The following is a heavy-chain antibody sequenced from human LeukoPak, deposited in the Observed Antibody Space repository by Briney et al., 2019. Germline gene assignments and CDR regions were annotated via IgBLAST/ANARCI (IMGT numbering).Heavy chain of an antibody. V-gene: IGHV3-73*01. J-gene: IGHJ4*02. D-gene: IGHD4-17*01. Sequence: AGGSLRLSCAASGFTFSGSPIHWVRQAYGRGLEWVGHIRRKADNYATTYAASMKGRFTISRDDSKNTAFLQMNSLKIEDSAVYYCAKGDYEGSFDYWGQGTLVTVSS. CDR1: GFTFSGSP. CDR2: IRRKADNYAT. CDR3: AKGDYEGSFDY.